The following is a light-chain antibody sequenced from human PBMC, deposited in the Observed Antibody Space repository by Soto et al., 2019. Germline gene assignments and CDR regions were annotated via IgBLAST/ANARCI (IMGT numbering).Light chain of an antibody. CDR3: QQFSTSPPRYT. J-gene: IGKJ2*01. V-gene: IGKV3-20*01. Sequence: EIVLTQSPGTLSLSPGERATLSCRASQSVSNNYLAWYQQKPGQAPRLLIFGASSRTTGIPDRFSGSGSGTDFTLTISRLEPEDFAVYYCQQFSTSPPRYTFGQGTKVDIK. CDR2: GAS. CDR1: QSVSNNY.